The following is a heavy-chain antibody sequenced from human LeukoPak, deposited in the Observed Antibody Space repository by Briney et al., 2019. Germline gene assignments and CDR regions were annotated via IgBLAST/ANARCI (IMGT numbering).Heavy chain of an antibody. V-gene: IGHV4-34*01. CDR1: GGSFSGYY. Sequence: PSETLSLTCAVYGGSFSGYYWSWIRQPPGKGLEWIGEINHSGSTNYNPSLKSRVTISVDTSKNQFSLKLSSVTAADTAVYYCARGRAPYYHGSGSYYKAYYFDYWGQGTLVTVSS. J-gene: IGHJ4*02. CDR2: INHSGST. CDR3: ARGRAPYYHGSGSYYKAYYFDY. D-gene: IGHD3-10*01.